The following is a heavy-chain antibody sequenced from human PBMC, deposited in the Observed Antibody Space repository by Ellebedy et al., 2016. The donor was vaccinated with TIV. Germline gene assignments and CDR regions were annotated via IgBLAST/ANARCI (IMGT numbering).Heavy chain of an antibody. CDR2: TYYRSKWYN. CDR1: GDSVSTNSDV. J-gene: IGHJ4*02. Sequence: SQTLSLTCAISGDSVSTNSDVWNWIRQSPSRGLEWLGRTYYRSKWYNENAVSVKSRITINPDTSKNQFSLQLNSVTPEDTAVYYCARHVAREGYNRWGQGTLVTVSS. CDR3: ARHVAREGYNR. D-gene: IGHD5-24*01. V-gene: IGHV6-1*01.